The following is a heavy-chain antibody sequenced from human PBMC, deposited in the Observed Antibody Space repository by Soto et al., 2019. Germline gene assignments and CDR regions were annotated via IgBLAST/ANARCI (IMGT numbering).Heavy chain of an antibody. CDR1: GGTFSSYA. D-gene: IGHD3-22*01. V-gene: IGHV1-69*13. CDR2: IIPIFGTA. Sequence: ASVKVSCKASGGTFSSYAISWVRQAPGQGLEWMGGIIPIFGTANYAQKFQGRVTITADESTSTAYMELSSLRSEDTAVYYCAAYYDSSGYYFPARYWGQGTLVTVSS. CDR3: AAYYDSSGYYFPARY. J-gene: IGHJ4*02.